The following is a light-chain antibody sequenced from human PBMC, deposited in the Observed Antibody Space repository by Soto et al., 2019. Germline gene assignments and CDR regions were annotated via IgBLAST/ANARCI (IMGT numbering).Light chain of an antibody. Sequence: IVLTQSPGTLSLSPGERTTLSCRASQSISRYLAWYQQKPGQGPRLLIYGASSRATGTPDRFSGSGSGTDFTLTINRLEPEDCALYYCQQYGSSPPTFGQGNKVELK. CDR2: GAS. CDR3: QQYGSSPPT. J-gene: IGKJ1*01. V-gene: IGKV3-20*01. CDR1: QSISRY.